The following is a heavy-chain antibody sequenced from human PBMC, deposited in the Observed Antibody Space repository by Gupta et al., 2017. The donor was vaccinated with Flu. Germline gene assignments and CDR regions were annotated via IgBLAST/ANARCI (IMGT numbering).Heavy chain of an antibody. V-gene: IGHV1-2*02. J-gene: IGHJ4*02. CDR3: TRVGHGTCCHFDN. CDR2: IDPNRGAT. CDR1: GYTFTDHY. D-gene: IGHD2-8*01. Sequence: QVQLVQSGTEVKKPGASVKVSCKSSGYTFTDHYIHWVRQAPGQGLEWMAWIDPNRGATKWAEKVQDRITVTRDTSITTAHMDMKSLTSDDTAVYYCTRVGHGTCCHFDNWGQGTLVIVSS.